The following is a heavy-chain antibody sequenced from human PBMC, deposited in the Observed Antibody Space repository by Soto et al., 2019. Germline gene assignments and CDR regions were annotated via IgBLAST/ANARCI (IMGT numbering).Heavy chain of an antibody. CDR2: FDPEDGET. V-gene: IGHV1-24*01. J-gene: IGHJ4*02. D-gene: IGHD2-2*01. CDR1: GGTFSSYA. CDR3: ATSVLVPAATYYFDY. Sequence: GASVKVSCKASGGTFSSYAISWVRQAPGKGLEWMGGFDPEDGETIYAQKFQGRVTMTEDTSTDTAYMELSSLRSEDTAVYYCATSVLVPAATYYFDYWGQGTLVTVSS.